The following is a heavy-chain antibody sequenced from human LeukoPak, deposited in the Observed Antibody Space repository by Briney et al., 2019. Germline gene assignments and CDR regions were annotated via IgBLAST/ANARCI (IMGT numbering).Heavy chain of an antibody. J-gene: IGHJ4*02. Sequence: GGSLRLSCAASGFTFSSYGMSWVRQAPGKGLDWVSAISGSGGSTYYADSVKGRFTISRDNSKNTLYLQMNSLRAEDTAVYYCAKDGSAEYSYAYFDYWGQGTLVTVSS. CDR2: ISGSGGST. D-gene: IGHD5-18*01. CDR3: AKDGSAEYSYAYFDY. V-gene: IGHV3-23*01. CDR1: GFTFSSYG.